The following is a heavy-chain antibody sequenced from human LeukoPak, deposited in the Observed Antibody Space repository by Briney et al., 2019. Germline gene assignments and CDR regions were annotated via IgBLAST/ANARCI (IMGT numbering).Heavy chain of an antibody. Sequence: GRSLRLSCAASGFTFDDYAMHWVRQAPGKGLEWVSGISWNSGSIGYADSVKGRFTISRDNAKNSLYLQMNGLRAEDTALYYCAKDMVFRSGWYGWFDPWGQGTLVTVSS. CDR1: GFTFDDYA. V-gene: IGHV3-9*01. D-gene: IGHD6-19*01. J-gene: IGHJ5*02. CDR2: ISWNSGSI. CDR3: AKDMVFRSGWYGWFDP.